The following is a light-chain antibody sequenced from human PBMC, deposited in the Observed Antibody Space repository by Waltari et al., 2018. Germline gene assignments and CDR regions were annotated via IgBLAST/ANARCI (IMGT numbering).Light chain of an antibody. CDR3: QQSYSTPRP. CDR1: QSISSY. Sequence: DIQMTQSPSSLSASVGDRVTITCRASQSISSYLNWYQQKPGKAPKRLIYAASSLKSGVPSRVSRSGDEADFTLTISRLQREYVAAYCCQQSYSTPRPFGEGTKVEIK. CDR2: AAS. V-gene: IGKV1-39*01. J-gene: IGKJ1*01.